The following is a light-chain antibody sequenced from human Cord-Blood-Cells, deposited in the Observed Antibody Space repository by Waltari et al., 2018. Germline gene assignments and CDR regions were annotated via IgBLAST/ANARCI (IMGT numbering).Light chain of an antibody. J-gene: IGKJ3*01. CDR2: AAS. V-gene: IGKV1-39*01. CDR1: QSIRSY. CDR3: QQIYRTPIFT. Sequence: DFQMIHSPSFLSVSVGDRVTITRRASQSIRSYLNWYQLKPGKAHKHVSYAASNLQSVVPSSCSGRGSETEFTRTSSSLQPEEFAAYCCQQIYRTPIFTFGPGTKVEIK.